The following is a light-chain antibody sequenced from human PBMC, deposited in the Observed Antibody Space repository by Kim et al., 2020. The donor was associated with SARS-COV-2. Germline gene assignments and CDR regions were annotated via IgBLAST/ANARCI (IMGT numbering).Light chain of an antibody. V-gene: IGLV3-19*01. CDR1: SLTSYY. CDR2: GKN. Sequence: SSELTQDPAVSVVLGQTVRITCQGDSLTSYYASWYHQKPGQAPLLVFYGKNSRPSGIPDRFSGSNSGSTASLTIAGAQAADEGDYFCSSRDTTGSHVVFG. J-gene: IGLJ3*02. CDR3: SSRDTTGSHVV.